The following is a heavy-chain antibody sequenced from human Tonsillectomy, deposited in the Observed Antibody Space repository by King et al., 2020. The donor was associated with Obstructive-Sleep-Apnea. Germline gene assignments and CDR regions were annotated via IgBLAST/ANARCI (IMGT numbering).Heavy chain of an antibody. Sequence: VQLVESGGGVVQPGGSLRLSCEASVFTFSTYGMNWVRQAPGKGLEWVAVISFDGNNQDYTDSVKGRLTISRDNSKNTLYLQMNSLRSEDTAVYYCAKDRDAQRWYYYYSLDVWGQGTTVTVSS. CDR3: AKDRDAQRWYYYYSLDV. CDR2: ISFDGNNQ. CDR1: VFTFSTYG. V-gene: IGHV3-30*18. D-gene: IGHD4-23*01. J-gene: IGHJ6*02.